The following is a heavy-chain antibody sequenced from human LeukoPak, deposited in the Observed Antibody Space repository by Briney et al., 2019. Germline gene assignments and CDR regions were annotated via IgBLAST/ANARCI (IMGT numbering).Heavy chain of an antibody. V-gene: IGHV3-15*01. Sequence: GGSLRLSCAASGFTFSSYWMSWVRQAPGKGLEWVGRIKSKTDGGTTDYAAPVKGRFTISRDDSKNTLYLQMNSLKTEDTGVYYCSTPRGYRYDYWGQGTLVTVSS. J-gene: IGHJ4*02. CDR3: STPRGYRYDY. CDR1: GFTFSSYW. D-gene: IGHD5-18*01. CDR2: IKSKTDGGTT.